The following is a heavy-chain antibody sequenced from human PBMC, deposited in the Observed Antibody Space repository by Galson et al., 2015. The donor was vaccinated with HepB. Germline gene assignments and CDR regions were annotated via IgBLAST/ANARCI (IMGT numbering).Heavy chain of an antibody. CDR2: IYPGDSDT. J-gene: IGHJ6*02. Sequence: QSGAEVKKPGESLKISCKGSGYSFTSYWIGWVRQMPGKGLEWMGIIYPGDSDTRYSPSFQGQVTISADKSISTAYLQWSSLKASDTAMYYCARLISGGYCSSTSCRPGYYGMDVWGQGTTVTVSS. CDR1: GYSFTSYW. D-gene: IGHD2-2*01. CDR3: ARLISGGYCSSTSCRPGYYGMDV. V-gene: IGHV5-51*01.